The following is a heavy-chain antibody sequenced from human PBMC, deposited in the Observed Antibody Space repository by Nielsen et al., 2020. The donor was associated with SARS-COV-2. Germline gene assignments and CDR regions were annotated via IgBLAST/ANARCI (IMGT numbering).Heavy chain of an antibody. CDR3: ARDGQGQQLVRRYYYYYGMDV. V-gene: IGHV3-30-3*01. Sequence: GGSLRLSCAASGFTFSNFAIHWVRQAPGKGLEWVAVLSYDGGDKKYADSVKGRFTISRDNSKNTLYLQMNSLRAEDTAVYYCARDGQGQQLVRRYYYYYGMDVWGQGTTVTVSS. D-gene: IGHD6-13*01. J-gene: IGHJ6*02. CDR2: LSYDGGDK. CDR1: GFTFSNFA.